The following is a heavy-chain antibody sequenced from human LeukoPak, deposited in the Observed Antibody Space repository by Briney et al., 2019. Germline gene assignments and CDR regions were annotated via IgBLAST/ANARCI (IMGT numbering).Heavy chain of an antibody. CDR2: INPNSGGT. CDR1: GYTFTGYY. CDR3: ARLMVRGVIITPPDY. J-gene: IGHJ4*02. D-gene: IGHD3-10*01. V-gene: IGHV1-2*02. Sequence: GASVKVSCKASGYTFTGYYMHWVRQAPGQGLEWMGWINPNSGGTNYAQKFQGRVTMTRDTSISTAYMELSRLRSDDTAVYYCARLMVRGVIITPPDYWGQGTLVTVSS.